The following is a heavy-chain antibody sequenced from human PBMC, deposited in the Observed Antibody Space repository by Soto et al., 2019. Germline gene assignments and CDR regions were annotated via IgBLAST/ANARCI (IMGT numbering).Heavy chain of an antibody. CDR2: ISKSASDV. Sequence: EVQLMESGGRVAQPSGSLRIACSGSGFSFNNYDMNWVRQTPGKGLEWLSYISKSASDVFYADSVRGRFVISRDNDKRSVYLHMNGLRVEDTAVYYCVRTGDFSSGFSFDHWGQGALVIVSS. D-gene: IGHD3-3*01. CDR1: GFSFNNYD. CDR3: VRTGDFSSGFSFDH. J-gene: IGHJ4*02. V-gene: IGHV3-48*03.